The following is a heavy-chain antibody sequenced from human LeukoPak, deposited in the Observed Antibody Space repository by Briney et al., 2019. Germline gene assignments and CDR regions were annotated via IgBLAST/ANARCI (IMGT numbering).Heavy chain of an antibody. CDR1: GSTFSSYS. D-gene: IGHD2-2*02. J-gene: IGHJ4*02. Sequence: GGSLRLSCAASGSTFSSYSMYWVRQAPGKGLEWVSSISSSSSYIYYADSVKGRFTISRDNAKNSLYLQMNSLRAEDTAVSYCASPGSIVVVPAAIFTYYFDYWGQGTLVTVSS. CDR2: ISSSSSYI. V-gene: IGHV3-21*01. CDR3: ASPGSIVVVPAAIFTYYFDY.